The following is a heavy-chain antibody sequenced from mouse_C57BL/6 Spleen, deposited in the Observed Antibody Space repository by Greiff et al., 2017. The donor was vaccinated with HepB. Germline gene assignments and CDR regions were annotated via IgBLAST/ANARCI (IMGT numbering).Heavy chain of an antibody. V-gene: IGHV1-64*01. D-gene: IGHD3-2*02. CDR1: GYTFTSYW. CDR2: IHPNSGST. J-gene: IGHJ4*01. CDR3: AQHSSGYEDYYAMDY. Sequence: VQLQQSGAELVKPGASVKLSCKASGYTFTSYWMHWVKQRPGQGLEWIGMIHPNSGSTNYNEKFKSKATLTVDKSSSTAYMQLSSLTSEDSAVYYCAQHSSGYEDYYAMDYWGQGTSVTVSS.